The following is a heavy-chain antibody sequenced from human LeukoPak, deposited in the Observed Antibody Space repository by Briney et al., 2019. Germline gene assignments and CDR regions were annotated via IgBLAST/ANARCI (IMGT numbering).Heavy chain of an antibody. CDR1: GYTFTSYA. D-gene: IGHD3-22*01. V-gene: IGHV1-3*01. Sequence: GASVKVSCKASGYTFTSYAMHWVRQAPGQRLEWMGWINAGNGNTKYSQKFQGRVTITRDTSASTAYMELSSLRSEDTAVYYCARDISRINVIVVAPGRGIDYWGQGTLVTVSS. CDR2: INAGNGNT. CDR3: ARDISRINVIVVAPGRGIDY. J-gene: IGHJ4*02.